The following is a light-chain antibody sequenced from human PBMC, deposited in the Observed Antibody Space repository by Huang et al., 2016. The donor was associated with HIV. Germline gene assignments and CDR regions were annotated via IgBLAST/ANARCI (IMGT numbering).Light chain of an antibody. V-gene: IGKV1-16*01. CDR1: QDINNR. Sequence: DIQMTQSPSSLSTSVGARVTITCRASQDINNRLAWYRQKPGKAPESLIYAASNLQSGVPSRFSGSGSGTYFTLTISRLQPEDFATYYCQQFDTFPYTFGRGTRLDI. CDR2: AAS. J-gene: IGKJ2*01. CDR3: QQFDTFPYT.